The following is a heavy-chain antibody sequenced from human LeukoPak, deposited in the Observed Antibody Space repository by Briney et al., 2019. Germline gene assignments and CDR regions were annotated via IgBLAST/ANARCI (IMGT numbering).Heavy chain of an antibody. CDR2: ISTYNGNT. D-gene: IGHD4-17*01. Sequence: GASVKVSCKASGYSFVLYGISWVRQAPGQGPEWMGWISTYNGNTKYAQKFQGRVTMTTDTSTSTAYMELRSLRPDDTAVYYCARDEDYGISVNVDYWGQGILVTVSS. CDR1: GYSFVLYG. J-gene: IGHJ4*02. V-gene: IGHV1-18*01. CDR3: ARDEDYGISVNVDY.